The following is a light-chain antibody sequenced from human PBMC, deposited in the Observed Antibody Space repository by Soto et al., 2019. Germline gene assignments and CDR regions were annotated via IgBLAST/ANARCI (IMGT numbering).Light chain of an antibody. V-gene: IGKV1-5*01. Sequence: DIQMTQSPSTLSASVGDRVTITFRASQSIDSWLAWYQQKPGKAPKFLIYDASTLESGVPSRFSGSGSGTEFTLTIDSLQPDDFATYYCQQYGSYSRTFGQGTKVDIK. CDR3: QQYGSYSRT. J-gene: IGKJ1*01. CDR2: DAS. CDR1: QSIDSW.